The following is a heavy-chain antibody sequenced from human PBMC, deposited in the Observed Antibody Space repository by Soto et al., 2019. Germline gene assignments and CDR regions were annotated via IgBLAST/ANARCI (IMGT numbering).Heavy chain of an antibody. CDR2: ISYDGSNK. J-gene: IGHJ6*02. Sequence: GGSLRFSCAASGFTFSSYGMHWVRQAPGKGLEWVAVISYDGSNKYYADSVKGRFTISRDNSKNTLYLQMNSLSAEDTAVYYCAKDSVRRRNFGGDSGNYYYYGMDVWGQGTTVTVSS. CDR1: GFTFSSYG. D-gene: IGHD3-3*01. V-gene: IGHV3-30*18. CDR3: AKDSVRRRNFGGDSGNYYYYGMDV.